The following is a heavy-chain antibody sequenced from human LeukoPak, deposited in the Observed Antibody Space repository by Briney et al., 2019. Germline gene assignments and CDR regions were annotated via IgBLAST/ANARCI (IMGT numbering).Heavy chain of an antibody. D-gene: IGHD1-26*01. CDR1: GFPLSSYA. CDR2: ITSSSSYI. V-gene: IGHV3-21*01. Sequence: GGSLRLSCAAFGFPLSSYAMSWVRQAPGKGLEWVSSITSSSSYIYYADSVKGRFTISRDNAKNSLYLQMNSLRAEDTAVYYCARDPSYRGFDAFDIWGQGTMVTVSS. CDR3: ARDPSYRGFDAFDI. J-gene: IGHJ3*02.